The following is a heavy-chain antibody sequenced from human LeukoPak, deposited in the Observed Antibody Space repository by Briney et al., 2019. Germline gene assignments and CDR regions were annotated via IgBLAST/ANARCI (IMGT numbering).Heavy chain of an antibody. Sequence: GGSLRLSCAASGFTFSTYWMNWVRQAPGKGLEWVGRIKSKTDGGTTDYAAPVKGRFTISRDDSKNTLYLQMNSLKTEDTAVYYCTTDRRYYYDSSGYYYFDYWGQGTLVTVSS. CDR3: TTDRRYYYDSSGYYYFDY. J-gene: IGHJ4*02. D-gene: IGHD3-22*01. CDR2: IKSKTDGGTT. V-gene: IGHV3-15*01. CDR1: GFTFSTYW.